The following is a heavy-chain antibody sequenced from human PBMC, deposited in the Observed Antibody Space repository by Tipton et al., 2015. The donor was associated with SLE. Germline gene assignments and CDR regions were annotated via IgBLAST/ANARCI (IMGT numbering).Heavy chain of an antibody. CDR1: GGSFSGYY. CDR2: INHSGST. D-gene: IGHD1-1*01. CDR3: ARGHLGNGGSVAFDI. J-gene: IGHJ3*02. V-gene: IGHV4-34*01. Sequence: TLSLTCAVYGGSFSGYYWSWIRQPPGKGLEWIGEINHSGSTNYNPSLKSRVTISVDTSKNQFSLKLSSVTAADTAVYYCARGHLGNGGSVAFDIWGLGTMVTVSS.